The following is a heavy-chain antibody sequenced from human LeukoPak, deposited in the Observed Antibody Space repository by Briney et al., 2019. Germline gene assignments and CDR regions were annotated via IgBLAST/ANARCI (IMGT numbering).Heavy chain of an antibody. V-gene: IGHV3-33*01. CDR1: GFTFSGYG. CDR3: ARDPTAATPQYFDY. D-gene: IGHD1-14*01. J-gene: IGHJ4*02. CDR2: IWYDGSNK. Sequence: GRSLRLSCAASGFTFSGYGMHWVRQAPGKGLEWVAVIWYDGSNKYYADPVKGRFTISRDNSKNRLYLQMNSLRAEDTAVYYCARDPTAATPQYFDYWGQGTLVTVSS.